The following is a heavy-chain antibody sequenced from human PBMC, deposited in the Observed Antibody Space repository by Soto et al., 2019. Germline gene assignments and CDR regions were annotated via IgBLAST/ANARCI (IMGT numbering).Heavy chain of an antibody. CDR3: ARALYSSSWYYFDY. J-gene: IGHJ4*02. CDR1: GGSISSYY. CDR2: IYYSGST. D-gene: IGHD6-13*01. V-gene: IGHV4-59*01. Sequence: SETLSLTCSVSGGSISSYYWSWIRQPPGKGLEWIGYIYYSGSTNYNPSLKSRVTISVDTSKNQSSLKLSSVTAADTAVYYCARALYSSSWYYFDYWGQGTLVTVSS.